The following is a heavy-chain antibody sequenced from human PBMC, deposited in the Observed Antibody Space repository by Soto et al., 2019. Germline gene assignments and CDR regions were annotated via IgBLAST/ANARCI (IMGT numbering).Heavy chain of an antibody. Sequence: EVQLVESGGGLVQSGRSLRLSCAASGFIFDDYAMHWVRQAPGKGLEWVSVISWNSGKIEYADSVRGRFIISRDNAKNSLYLQMNSLRPEDTAMYYCLKEMLQTDTFDMWGQWTMVTVSS. V-gene: IGHV3-9*01. D-gene: IGHD3-16*01. CDR3: LKEMLQTDTFDM. CDR2: ISWNSGKI. J-gene: IGHJ3*02. CDR1: GFIFDDYA.